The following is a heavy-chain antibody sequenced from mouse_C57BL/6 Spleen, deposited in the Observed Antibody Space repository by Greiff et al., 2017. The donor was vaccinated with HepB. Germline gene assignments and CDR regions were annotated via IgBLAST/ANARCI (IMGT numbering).Heavy chain of an antibody. J-gene: IGHJ2*01. D-gene: IGHD1-1*01. CDR3: ARGELLRSYYFDY. Sequence: QVQLQQPGAELVRPGSSVKLSCKASGYTFTSYWMHWVKQRPIQGLEWIGNIDPSDSEPHYNQKFKDKATLTVDKSSSTAYMQLSSLTSEDSAVYYCARGELLRSYYFDYWGQGTTLTVSS. CDR1: GYTFTSYW. CDR2: IDPSDSEP. V-gene: IGHV1-52*01.